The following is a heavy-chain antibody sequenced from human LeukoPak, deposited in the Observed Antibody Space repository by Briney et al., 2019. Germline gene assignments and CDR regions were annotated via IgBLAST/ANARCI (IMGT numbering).Heavy chain of an antibody. CDR3: ARDLGSSSP. J-gene: IGHJ5*02. CDR2: IHYSGST. CDR1: GGSINNYY. D-gene: IGHD6-13*01. Sequence: KSSETLSLTCTVSGGSINNYYWSWIRQPPGKGLEWIGYIHYSGSTNYNPSLKSRVTISVDTSKNQFSLKLSSVTAADTAVYYCARDLGSSSPWGQGTLVTVSS. V-gene: IGHV4-59*01.